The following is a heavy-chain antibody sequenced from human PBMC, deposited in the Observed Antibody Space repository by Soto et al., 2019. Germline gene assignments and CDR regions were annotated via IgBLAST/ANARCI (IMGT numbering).Heavy chain of an antibody. V-gene: IGHV3-30-3*01. D-gene: IGHD3-16*02. J-gene: IGHJ4*02. CDR2: ISYDGSEK. CDR1: GFTFSSYA. CDR3: AIADAWALPGYRFDY. Sequence: QAQLVESGGGVVQPGRSLRLSCAASGFTFSSYAMHWVRQAPGKGLEWVAVISYDGSEKHHADSVKGRFTISRDNSKNTLYLQMNSMRPEDTAVYDCAIADAWALPGYRFDYWGQGTLITVAS.